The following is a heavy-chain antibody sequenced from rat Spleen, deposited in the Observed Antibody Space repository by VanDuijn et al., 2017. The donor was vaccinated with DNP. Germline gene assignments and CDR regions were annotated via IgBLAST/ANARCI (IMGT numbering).Heavy chain of an antibody. CDR2: ISPSGSRT. J-gene: IGHJ2*01. D-gene: IGHD2-7*01. V-gene: IGHV5-22*01. Sequence: EVQLVESGGGLVQPGRSLKLSCAASGFTFSNHYMAWVRQAPKKGLEWVAAISPSGSRTYYPDSVKGRFTISRDNAKSSLYLQMNSLRSEDTATYYCARLLAGRSYYFDYWGQGVMVTVSS. CDR1: GFTFSNHY. CDR3: ARLLAGRSYYFDY.